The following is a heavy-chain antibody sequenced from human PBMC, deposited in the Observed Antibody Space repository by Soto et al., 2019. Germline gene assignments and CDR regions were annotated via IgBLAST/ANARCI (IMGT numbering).Heavy chain of an antibody. CDR1: GASLSQYY. D-gene: IGHD2-8*01. CDR3: AISYCPDGVCYPSGPFDP. CDR2: IYSCGTT. J-gene: IGHJ5*02. Sequence: QVQLQESGPGLVKTSETLSLTCTVSGASLSQYYWNWIRQSPGKGLERIGYIYSCGTTNYNPSLKGRVTTHEATPNNLFSRKLRSVSAAYTAVYYCAISYCPDGVCYPSGPFDPWGQGTLVTVSS. V-gene: IGHV4-59*01.